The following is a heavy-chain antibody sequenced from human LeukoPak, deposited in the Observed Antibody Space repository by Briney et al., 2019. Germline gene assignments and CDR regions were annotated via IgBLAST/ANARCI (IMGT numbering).Heavy chain of an antibody. Sequence: SETLSLTCTVSGGSISSRSYYWGWIRQPPGKGLEWIGSIYYNGYTYYNPSLKSRVTISVDTSKNQFSLKLTSMTAADTAVFYCARLDDFWSGSSFLDNWGQGTLVTVSS. V-gene: IGHV4-39*07. D-gene: IGHD3-3*01. CDR3: ARLDDFWSGSSFLDN. CDR2: IYYNGYT. CDR1: GGSISSRSYY. J-gene: IGHJ4*02.